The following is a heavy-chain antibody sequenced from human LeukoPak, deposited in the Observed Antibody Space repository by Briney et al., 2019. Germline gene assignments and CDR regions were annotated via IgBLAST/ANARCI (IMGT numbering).Heavy chain of an antibody. V-gene: IGHV1-8*03. CDR1: GCTFTSYD. CDR2: MNPNSGNT. CDR3: ARGGITIFGGVGPDY. Sequence: ASVKVSCKASGCTFTSYDINWVRQATGQGLEWMGWMNPNSGNTGYAQKFQGRVTITRNTSISTAYMELSSLRSEDTAVYYCARGGITIFGGVGPDYWGQGTLVTVSS. J-gene: IGHJ4*02. D-gene: IGHD3-3*01.